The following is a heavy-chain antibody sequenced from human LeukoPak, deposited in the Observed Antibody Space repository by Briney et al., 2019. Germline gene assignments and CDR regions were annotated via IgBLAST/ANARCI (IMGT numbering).Heavy chain of an antibody. D-gene: IGHD3-9*01. CDR3: ARVEGDYDILTGLPFYYYYYYMDV. CDR2: IYHSGST. V-gene: IGHV4-34*01. Sequence: PSETLSLTCAVYGGSFSGYYWSWIRQPPGKGLEWIGSIYHSGSTYYNPSLKSRVTISVDTSKNQFSLKLSSVTAADTAVYYCARVEGDYDILTGLPFYYYYYYMDVWGKGTTVTVSS. CDR1: GGSFSGYY. J-gene: IGHJ6*03.